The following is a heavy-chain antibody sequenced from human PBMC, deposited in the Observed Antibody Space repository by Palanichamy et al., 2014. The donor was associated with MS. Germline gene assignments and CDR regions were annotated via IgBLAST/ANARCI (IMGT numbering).Heavy chain of an antibody. V-gene: IGHV4-4*07. Sequence: QVQLQESGPELVKSSEPLSLSCTVSGGSFSSYYWSWIRQPAGKGLEWIGRFYTSGSSNYNPSLKSRVTMSVDTSKNQVSLMLNSVTAADTAVYYCARGGLSGYDFWGQGILVTVSS. CDR3: ARGGLSGYDF. D-gene: IGHD5-12*01. J-gene: IGHJ1*01. CDR1: GGSFSSYY. CDR2: FYTSGSS.